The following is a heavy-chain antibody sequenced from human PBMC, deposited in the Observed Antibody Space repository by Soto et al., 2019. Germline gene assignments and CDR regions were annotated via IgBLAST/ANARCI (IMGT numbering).Heavy chain of an antibody. V-gene: IGHV3-11*06. CDR3: ARDGPYYDSSGYYASRGGMDV. CDR1: GFTFSDYY. J-gene: IGHJ6*02. CDR2: ISSSSSYT. Sequence: PGGSLRLSCAASGFTFSDYYMSWIRQAPGKGLEWVSYISSSSSYTNYADSAKGRFTIPRDNAKNSLYLQMNSLRAEDTAVYYCARDGPYYDSSGYYASRGGMDVWGQGTTVTVSS. D-gene: IGHD3-22*01.